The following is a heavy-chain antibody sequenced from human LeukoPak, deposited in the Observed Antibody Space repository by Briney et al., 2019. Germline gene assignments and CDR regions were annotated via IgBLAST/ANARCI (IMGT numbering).Heavy chain of an antibody. CDR1: GFTFSSYS. Sequence: GGSLRLSCAASGFTFSSYSLNWVRQAPGKGLEWVSYISGSSSTIYYAESMKGRFTISRDNSKNTLYLQMNSLRAEDTAVYYCAKVVGATYAFDIWGQGTMVTVSS. CDR3: AKVVGATYAFDI. D-gene: IGHD1-26*01. V-gene: IGHV3-48*01. J-gene: IGHJ3*02. CDR2: ISGSSSTI.